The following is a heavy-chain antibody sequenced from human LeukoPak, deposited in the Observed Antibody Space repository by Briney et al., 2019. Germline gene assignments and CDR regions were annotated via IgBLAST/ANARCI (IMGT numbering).Heavy chain of an antibody. CDR3: ARSSRTHGAFDI. Sequence: ASVKVSCKASVYTFTSYAMNCVRQAPGQGLEWMGWINTNTGNPTYAQGFTRRFVFSLDTSVSRAYLQISSLKAEDTAVYYCARSSRTHGAFDIWGQGTMVTVSS. V-gene: IGHV7-4-1*02. CDR1: VYTFTSYA. J-gene: IGHJ3*02. D-gene: IGHD2-2*01. CDR2: INTNTGNP.